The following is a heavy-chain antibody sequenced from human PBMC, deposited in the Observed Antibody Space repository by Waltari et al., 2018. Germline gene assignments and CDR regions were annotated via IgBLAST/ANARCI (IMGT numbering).Heavy chain of an antibody. Sequence: LQLQESGPGLVKPSETLSLTCTVSGGSISSSSYYWGWVRQAPGTGLEWVSAIGCSGGSTYYADSVKGRFTISRDNSKNTLYLQMNSLRAEDTAVYYCAKDHKWRADTTVPDWYFDLWGRGTLVTVSS. CDR1: GGSISSSSYY. D-gene: IGHD4-4*01. V-gene: IGHV3-23*01. CDR2: IGCSGGST. CDR3: AKDHKWRADTTVPDWYFDL. J-gene: IGHJ2*01.